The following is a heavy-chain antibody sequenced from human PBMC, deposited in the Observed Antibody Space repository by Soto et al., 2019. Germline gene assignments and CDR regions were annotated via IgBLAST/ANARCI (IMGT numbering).Heavy chain of an antibody. J-gene: IGHJ4*02. CDR3: ARNLEAGDG. Sequence: QVQLVQSGAEVKKPGASVKLSCKASGYTFTSYYIHWVRQAPGQGLEWVAIINPNGGSTNYAQKFQGGVTLTRDRSTSTDYIELSSLRPEDTAVYYCARNLEAGDGWGQGTLVTVSS. CDR1: GYTFTSYY. D-gene: IGHD1-1*01. V-gene: IGHV1-46*01. CDR2: INPNGGST.